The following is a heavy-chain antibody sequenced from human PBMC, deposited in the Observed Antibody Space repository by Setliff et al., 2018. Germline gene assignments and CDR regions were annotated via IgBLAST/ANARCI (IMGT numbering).Heavy chain of an antibody. CDR2: VYSDGET. D-gene: IGHD3-3*01. J-gene: IGHJ4*02. V-gene: IGHV4-4*07. CDR1: GGFIYDHY. Sequence: PSETLSLTCTVSGGFIYDHYWTWIRQPAGKGLQWIGRVYSDGETDYSPSLRSRVTISVDKSNNQSSLNLKSMTAADTALYFCARERQGGFLEWSPFDSWGQGILVTVSS. CDR3: ARERQGGFLEWSPFDS.